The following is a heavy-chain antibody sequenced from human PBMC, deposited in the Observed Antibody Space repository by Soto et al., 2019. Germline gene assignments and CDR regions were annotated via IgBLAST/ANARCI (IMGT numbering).Heavy chain of an antibody. Sequence: SETLSLTCAVSGGSISRGGYSWSWIRQPPGKGLEWIGYIYYSGSTNCNPSLKSRVTISVDRSKNQFSLKLSSVTAADTAVYYCARVPDRWGQGTLVTVSS. CDR3: ARVPDR. J-gene: IGHJ5*02. V-gene: IGHV4-30-2*01. CDR2: IYYSGST. D-gene: IGHD2-2*01. CDR1: GGSISRGGYS.